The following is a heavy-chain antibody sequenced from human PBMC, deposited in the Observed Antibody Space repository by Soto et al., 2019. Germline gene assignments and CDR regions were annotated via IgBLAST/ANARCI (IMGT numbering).Heavy chain of an antibody. CDR2: TYYRSKWYN. Sequence: PSQTLPLSCAISGDSVSSNSAAWNWIRQSPSRGLEWLGRTYYRSKWYNDYAVSVKSRITINPDTSKNQFSLQLNSVTPEDTAVYYCARDLRGLAARGRYGMDVWGQGTTVTVSS. J-gene: IGHJ6*02. V-gene: IGHV6-1*01. CDR1: GDSVSSNSAA. D-gene: IGHD6-13*01. CDR3: ARDLRGLAARGRYGMDV.